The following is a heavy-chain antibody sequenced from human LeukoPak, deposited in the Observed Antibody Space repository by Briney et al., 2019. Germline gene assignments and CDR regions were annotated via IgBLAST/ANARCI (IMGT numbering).Heavy chain of an antibody. V-gene: IGHV4-59*01. CDR3: VRGNYDNRGYSNAFDI. CDR1: GASISSSY. D-gene: IGHD3-22*01. J-gene: IGHJ3*02. Sequence: AGTLSLTCTVSGASISSSYWRWVRQPPGKRLEWIGFIYYSGSTNSNPSLKSRVTISAETSKNQFSLKRSSVTAADTALYYCVRGNYDNRGYSNAFDIWGQGAMVTVSS. CDR2: IYYSGST.